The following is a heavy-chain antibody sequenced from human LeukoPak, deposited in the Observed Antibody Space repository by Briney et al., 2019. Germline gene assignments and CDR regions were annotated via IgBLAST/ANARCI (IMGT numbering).Heavy chain of an antibody. CDR1: GGSISSSSYY. D-gene: IGHD3-16*01. V-gene: IGHV4-61*01. CDR2: IYHSGST. Sequence: SETLSLTCTVSGGSISSSSYYWSWIRQPPGKGLEWIGYIYHSGSTNYNPSLKSRVTISVDTSKNQFSLKLSSVTAADTAVYYCARGQDYVWGSPRNWFDPWGQGTLVTVSS. J-gene: IGHJ5*02. CDR3: ARGQDYVWGSPRNWFDP.